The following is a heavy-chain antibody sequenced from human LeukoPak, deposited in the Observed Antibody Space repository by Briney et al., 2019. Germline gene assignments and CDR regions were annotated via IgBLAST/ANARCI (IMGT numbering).Heavy chain of an antibody. CDR1: AYRFSNYW. J-gene: IGHJ4*02. Sequence: GESLKISCKGSAYRFSNYWIGWVRQMPGKGLEWMGIINPGDSDTRYNPSFQGQVTISADKSINTAYLQWSSLKASDTAMYFCATSWSSLYYFDYWGQGTLVTVSS. CDR2: INPGDSDT. V-gene: IGHV5-51*01. CDR3: ATSWSSLYYFDY. D-gene: IGHD1-26*01.